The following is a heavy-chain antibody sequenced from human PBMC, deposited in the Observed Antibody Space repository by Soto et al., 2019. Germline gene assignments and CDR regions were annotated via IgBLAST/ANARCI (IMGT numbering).Heavy chain of an antibody. CDR3: ACCGHSYKIDF. J-gene: IGHJ4*02. CDR2: KIHGGGGT. D-gene: IGHD2-21*01. V-gene: IGHV4-4*02. Sequence: QVQLQEAGPGGVQPSGTLSLTCSVSGDSISSFNWWTWVRQSPGKGLEWIGEKIHGGGGTNYNPSLQSRVTISLDLSQNQFSLKVTSVTAADTAIDYCACCGHSYKIDFWGQGTLVAVSS. CDR1: GDSISSFNW.